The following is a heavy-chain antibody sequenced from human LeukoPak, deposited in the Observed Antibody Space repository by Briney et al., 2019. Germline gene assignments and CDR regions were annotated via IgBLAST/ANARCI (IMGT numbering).Heavy chain of an antibody. V-gene: IGHV5-51*01. CDR1: GYSFSSYW. D-gene: IGHD6-19*01. Sequence: GESLKISCKGSGYSFSSYWIGWVRQMPGKGLEWMGIIYAGDSDTTYSPSFQGQVTISADKSISTAYLQWSSLKASDPAMYYLARPAAISPSCWFHSGYYFDHWGQGTLVTVSS. CDR3: ARPAAISPSCWFHSGYYFDH. CDR2: IYAGDSDT. J-gene: IGHJ4*02.